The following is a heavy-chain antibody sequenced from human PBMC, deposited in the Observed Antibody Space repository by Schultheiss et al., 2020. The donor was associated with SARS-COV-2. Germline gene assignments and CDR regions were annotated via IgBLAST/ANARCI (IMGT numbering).Heavy chain of an antibody. CDR1: GGSISSSSYY. D-gene: IGHD2-2*02. V-gene: IGHV4-39*07. CDR2: INHSGST. Sequence: SETLSLTCTVSGGSISSSSYYWGWIRQPPGKGLEWIGEINHSGSTNYNPSLKSRVTISVDTSKNQFSLKLSSVTAADTAVYYCARGRKYCSSTSCYTPGRPCSGGSCVFDYWGQGTLVTVSS. J-gene: IGHJ4*02. CDR3: ARGRKYCSSTSCYTPGRPCSGGSCVFDY.